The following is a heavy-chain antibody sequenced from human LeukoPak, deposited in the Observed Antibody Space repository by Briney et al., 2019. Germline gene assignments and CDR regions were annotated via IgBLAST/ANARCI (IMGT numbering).Heavy chain of an antibody. D-gene: IGHD3-10*01. CDR1: GYTFASSG. Sequence: SSVKVYSKAYGYTFASSGVSCVRQATGQGIEWMGWISAYNGDTDYAQKLQGRVTMTTDTSTSTAYMELRSLRSDDTAIYYCARDGEDWFDPWGQGTLVTVSS. CDR2: ISAYNGDT. V-gene: IGHV1-18*04. J-gene: IGHJ5*02. CDR3: ARDGEDWFDP.